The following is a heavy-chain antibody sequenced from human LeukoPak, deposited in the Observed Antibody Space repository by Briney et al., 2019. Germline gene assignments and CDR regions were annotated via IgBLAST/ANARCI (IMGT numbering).Heavy chain of an antibody. CDR3: AGRPNLYCSHGVCYISDY. Sequence: SETLSLTCAVSGGSIGSDNRWTWVRQPPGKGLEWIGEIYHSVSTNYNPSLKSRVTISVDKSKNQFTLKLSSVTAADTAVYYCAGRPNLYCSHGVCYISDYWGQGTLVTVSS. J-gene: IGHJ4*02. CDR1: GGSIGSDNR. CDR2: IYHSVST. V-gene: IGHV4-4*02. D-gene: IGHD2-8*01.